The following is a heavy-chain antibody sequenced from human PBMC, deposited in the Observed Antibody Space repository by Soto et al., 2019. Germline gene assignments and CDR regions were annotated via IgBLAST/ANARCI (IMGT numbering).Heavy chain of an antibody. CDR1: GGTFSRYA. CDR2: IIPIFGTA. Sequence: SVKVSCKASGGTFSRYAISWVRQAPGQGLEWMGGIIPIFGTANYAQKFQGRVTITADESTSTAYMELSSLRSEDTAVYYCARGRYCSGGSCYGVDYYYYGMDVWGQGTTVTVSS. D-gene: IGHD2-15*01. CDR3: ARGRYCSGGSCYGVDYYYYGMDV. J-gene: IGHJ6*02. V-gene: IGHV1-69*13.